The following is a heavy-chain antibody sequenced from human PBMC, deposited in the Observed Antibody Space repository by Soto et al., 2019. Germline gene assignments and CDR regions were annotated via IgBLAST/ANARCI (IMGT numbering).Heavy chain of an antibody. Sequence: SETLSLTCTVSGGSISSYYWSWIRQPPGKGLKWIGYIYYSGSTNYNPSLKSRVTISVDTSKNQFSLKLSSVTAADTAVYYCAGRASRYYYDSSGYFDYWGQGTLVTVSS. CDR2: IYYSGST. D-gene: IGHD3-22*01. CDR3: AGRASRYYYDSSGYFDY. V-gene: IGHV4-59*01. J-gene: IGHJ4*02. CDR1: GGSISSYY.